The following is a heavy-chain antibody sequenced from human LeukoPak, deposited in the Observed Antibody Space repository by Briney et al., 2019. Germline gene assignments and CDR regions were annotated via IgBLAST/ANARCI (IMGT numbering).Heavy chain of an antibody. D-gene: IGHD6-19*01. Sequence: PRGSLRLSCAASGFTVSSNYMSWVRQAPGKGLEWVSVIYSGGSTYYADSVKGRFTISRDNSKNTLYLQMNSLRAEDTAVYYCARDSQGYSSGWYRWFDPWGQGTLVTVSS. CDR3: ARDSQGYSSGWYRWFDP. CDR2: IYSGGST. CDR1: GFTVSSNY. J-gene: IGHJ5*02. V-gene: IGHV3-66*01.